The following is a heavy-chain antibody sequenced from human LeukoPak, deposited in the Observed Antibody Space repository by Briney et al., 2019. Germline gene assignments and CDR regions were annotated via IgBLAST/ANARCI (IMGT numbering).Heavy chain of an antibody. CDR1: GFTFNHHG. V-gene: IGHV3-33*01. CDR3: ARWGDNKAFDY. CDR2: IWYDGSNK. Sequence: GGSLRLSCAASGFTFNHHGMHWVRQAPGKGLEWVAVIWYDGSNKYYADSVKARFTISRDNSRNTLFLQMNSLRAEDTAAYYCARWGDNKAFDYWGQGTPVTVSP. D-gene: IGHD2-21*01. J-gene: IGHJ4*02.